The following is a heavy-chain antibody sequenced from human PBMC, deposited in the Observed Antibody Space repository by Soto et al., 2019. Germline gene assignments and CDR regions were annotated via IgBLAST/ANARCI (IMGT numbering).Heavy chain of an antibody. D-gene: IGHD2-2*01. CDR2: ISGGASGGKT. J-gene: IGHJ6*02. V-gene: IGHV3-49*04. Sequence: GGSLRLSCTTSGFTFYDYGLSWVRQAQGKGLEWLGVISGGASGGKTQYAASVIGRFSISRDDSKGIAYLQMNSLKTEDTAVYFCTRDMSTPPGSSPSFYGMDVWGPGTSVTVSS. CDR1: GFTFYDYG. CDR3: TRDMSTPPGSSPSFYGMDV.